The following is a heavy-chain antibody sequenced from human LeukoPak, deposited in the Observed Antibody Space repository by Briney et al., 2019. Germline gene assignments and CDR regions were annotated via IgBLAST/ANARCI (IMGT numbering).Heavy chain of an antibody. CDR2: IRSNSDTI. V-gene: IGHV3-48*01. CDR1: GFTFSSYS. J-gene: IGHJ4*02. CDR3: ARDPRYSGYDYFDY. Sequence: GGSLRPSCAASGFTFSSYSMNWVRQAPGKGLEWISYIRSNSDTIYYADSVKGRFTISRDNAENSLYPQMSSLRTEDTAVYYCARDPRYSGYDYFDYWGQGTLVTLSS. D-gene: IGHD5-12*01.